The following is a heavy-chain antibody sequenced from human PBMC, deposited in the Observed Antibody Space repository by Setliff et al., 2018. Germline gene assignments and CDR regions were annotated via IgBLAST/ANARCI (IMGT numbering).Heavy chain of an antibody. D-gene: IGHD5-12*01. V-gene: IGHV4-59*01. Sequence: SETLSLTCTVSGGSFSTYYWSWIRQAPGKGLEWIGHVYYSGAANYNPSLKSRVTASVDTSKNQFSLRLISVTAADTAVYYCARGGTFRYFDYWGQGTPVTVSS. CDR2: VYYSGAA. CDR3: ARGGTFRYFDY. CDR1: GGSFSTYY. J-gene: IGHJ4*02.